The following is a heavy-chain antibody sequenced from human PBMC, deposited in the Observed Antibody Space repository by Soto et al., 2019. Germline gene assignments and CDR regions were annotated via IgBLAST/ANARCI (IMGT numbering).Heavy chain of an antibody. Sequence: EVQLVESGGGLVQPGRSLRLSCAASGFTFDDYGMHWVRQAPGKGLEWVSGITWNSGNIGYADSVKGRFTISRDNAKNSLYLQMNSLGPEDTALYYCARRGNTMAFDIWGQGTMVIVSS. V-gene: IGHV3-9*01. CDR2: ITWNSGNI. J-gene: IGHJ3*02. D-gene: IGHD3-16*01. CDR1: GFTFDDYG. CDR3: ARRGNTMAFDI.